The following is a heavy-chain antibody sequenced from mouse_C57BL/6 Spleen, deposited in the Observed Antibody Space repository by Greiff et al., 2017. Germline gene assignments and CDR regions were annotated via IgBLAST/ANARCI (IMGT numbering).Heavy chain of an antibody. V-gene: IGHV5-12*01. CDR3: ARHEEGAMDY. CDR1: GFTFSDYY. J-gene: IGHJ4*01. Sequence: EVKLMESGGGLVQPGASLKLSCAASGFTFSDYYMYWVRQTPEKRLEWVAYISNGGGNTYYPDTVKGRFTISTDNANNTPYLQMSRLKAEDTAVYYCARHEEGAMDYWGQGTSVTVSS. CDR2: ISNGGGNT.